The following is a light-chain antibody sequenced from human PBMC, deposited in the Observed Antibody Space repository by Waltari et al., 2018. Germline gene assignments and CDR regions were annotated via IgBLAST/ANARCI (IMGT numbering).Light chain of an antibody. V-gene: IGKV1-12*01. CDR2: PAS. J-gene: IGKJ4*01. Sequence: DIQMTQSPSSVSASVGARVTITCRASQDISNWLAWYPQKPGKAPKLLIFPASRLQSGVPSRFSGSGSGSDFSLTISSLQPEDFATYYCQQANTFPVTFGGGTKVEIK. CDR3: QQANTFPVT. CDR1: QDISNW.